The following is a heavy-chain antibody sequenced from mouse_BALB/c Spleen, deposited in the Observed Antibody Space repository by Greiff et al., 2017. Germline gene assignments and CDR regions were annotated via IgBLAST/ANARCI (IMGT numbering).Heavy chain of an antibody. CDR2: INPSTGYT. J-gene: IGHJ3*01. Sequence: QVQLQQSGTVLARPGASVKMSCKASGYTFTSYWMHWVKQRPGQGLEWIGYINPSTGYTEYNQKFKDKATLTADKSSSTAYMQLSSLTSEDSAVYYCARESDYVFAYWGQGTLVTVSA. CDR3: ARESDYVFAY. V-gene: IGHV1-4*01. CDR1: GYTFTSYW. D-gene: IGHD2-4*01.